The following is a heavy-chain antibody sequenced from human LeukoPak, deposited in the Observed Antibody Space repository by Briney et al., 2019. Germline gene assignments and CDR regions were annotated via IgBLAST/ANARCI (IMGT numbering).Heavy chain of an antibody. CDR1: GFTFSNYG. D-gene: IGHD2-2*02. CDR2: ISGSGSAT. Sequence: AGGSLRLSCSAAGFTFSNYGMSWVRQAPGKGLEWGSTISGSGSATYNAGSVKRRFTTSRDNSNNTLYMQMTSLRAEDTAVYYCAKTEAPAAIRAGSDYWGQGTLVTVYS. J-gene: IGHJ4*02. CDR3: AKTEAPAAIRAGSDY. V-gene: IGHV3-23*01.